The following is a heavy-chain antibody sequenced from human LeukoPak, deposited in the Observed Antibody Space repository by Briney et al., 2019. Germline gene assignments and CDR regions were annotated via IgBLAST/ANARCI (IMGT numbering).Heavy chain of an antibody. CDR1: GGSFSGYY. V-gene: IGHV4-34*01. CDR3: ARDERLTGLDY. CDR2: INHSGST. Sequence: SSETLSLTCAVYGGSFSGYYWSWIRQPPGKGLEWIGEINHSGSTNYNPSLKSRVTISVDTSKNQFSLKLSSVTAADTAVYYCARDERLTGLDYWGQGTLVTVSS. J-gene: IGHJ4*02. D-gene: IGHD1-20*01.